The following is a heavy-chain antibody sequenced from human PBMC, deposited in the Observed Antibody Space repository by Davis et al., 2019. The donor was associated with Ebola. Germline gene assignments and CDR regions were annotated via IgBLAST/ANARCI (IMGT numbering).Heavy chain of an antibody. Sequence: MPSETLSLTCTVSGGSISSSSYYWGWIRQPPGKGLEWIGEINHSGSTNYNPSLKSRVTISVDTSKNQFSLKLNSVTAADTAVYYCARDGPYQDRDLDSWGQGTLVTVSS. CDR1: GGSISSSSYY. CDR2: INHSGST. J-gene: IGHJ4*02. V-gene: IGHV4-39*07. CDR3: ARDGPYQDRDLDS. D-gene: IGHD2-2*01.